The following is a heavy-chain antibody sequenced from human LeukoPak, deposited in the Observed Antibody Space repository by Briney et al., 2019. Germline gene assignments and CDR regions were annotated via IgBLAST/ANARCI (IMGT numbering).Heavy chain of an antibody. Sequence: EESLKISCKGSGYSFTSYWIGCGRQMPGKGLKWMGIIYPGDSDTRDSPSFQGQVTISADKSISTAYLQWSSLKASGTAMYYCARHAAGLAVAGTLLGMDVWGLGTTVTVSS. CDR1: GYSFTSYW. D-gene: IGHD6-19*01. CDR2: IYPGDSDT. V-gene: IGHV5-51*01. J-gene: IGHJ6*02. CDR3: ARHAAGLAVAGTLLGMDV.